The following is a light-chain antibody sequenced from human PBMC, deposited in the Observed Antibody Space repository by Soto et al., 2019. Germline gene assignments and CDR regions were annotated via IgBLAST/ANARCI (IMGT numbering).Light chain of an antibody. CDR2: DAS. V-gene: IGKV3-15*01. CDR3: QDCSVWPT. CDR1: ASVGNN. Sequence: EAVLTQSPATLSVSPGERVTLSCRASASVGNNLAWYQQKPGQAPRHLTYDASTKAPCVPPSFSGSGSEPEFAPALRWVQSEVHAEYSCQDCSVWPTFGRGTKVEIK. J-gene: IGKJ1*01.